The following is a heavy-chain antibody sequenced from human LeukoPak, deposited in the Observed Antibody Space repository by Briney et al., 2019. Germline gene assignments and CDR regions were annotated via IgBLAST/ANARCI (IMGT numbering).Heavy chain of an antibody. Sequence: GASVKVSCKASGGTFSSYAISWVRQAPGQGLEWMGGIIPIFGTANYAQKFQGRVTITTDESTSTAYMELSSLRSEDTAVYYCANPGLRVVVTDDAFDIWGQGTMVTVSS. CDR3: ANPGLRVVVTDDAFDI. D-gene: IGHD3-22*01. CDR2: IIPIFGTA. V-gene: IGHV1-69*05. J-gene: IGHJ3*02. CDR1: GGTFSSYA.